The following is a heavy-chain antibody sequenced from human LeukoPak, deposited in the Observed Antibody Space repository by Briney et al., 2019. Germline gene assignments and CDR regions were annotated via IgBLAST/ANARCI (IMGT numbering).Heavy chain of an antibody. V-gene: IGHV5-51*01. Sequence: PGESLKISCRGSGHSFVRYWLAWVRQMPGQGLEWMGIIYPGDSDTRYSPSFQGQVTISADKSISTAYLQWSSLKASDTAMYYCARLLDSGSYYSGCFDYWGQGTLVTVSS. CDR3: ARLLDSGSYYSGCFDY. CDR1: GHSFVRYW. CDR2: IYPGDSDT. D-gene: IGHD3-10*01. J-gene: IGHJ4*02.